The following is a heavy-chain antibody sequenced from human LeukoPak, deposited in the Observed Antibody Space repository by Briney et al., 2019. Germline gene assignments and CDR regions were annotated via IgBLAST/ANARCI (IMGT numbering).Heavy chain of an antibody. J-gene: IGHJ3*02. CDR3: ARPIRAAGSDAFDI. Sequence: SETLSLSCAVYGGSFSGYYWSWIRQPPGKGLEWIGEINHSGSTNYNPSLKSRVTISVDTSKNQFSLKLSSVTAADTAVYYCARPIRAAGSDAFDIWGQGTMVTVSS. V-gene: IGHV4-34*01. D-gene: IGHD6-19*01. CDR2: INHSGST. CDR1: GGSFSGYY.